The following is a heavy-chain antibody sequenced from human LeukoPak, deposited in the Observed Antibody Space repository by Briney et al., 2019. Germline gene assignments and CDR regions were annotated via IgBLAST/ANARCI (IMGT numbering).Heavy chain of an antibody. Sequence: GASVKVSCKASGYTFTSYGISWVRQAPGQGLEWMGWISAYNGNTNYAQKLQGRVTMTTDTSTSTAYMELRSLRSDDTAMYYCARLVGYCSGGSCYPGYYYGMDVWGQGTTVTVSS. CDR1: GYTFTSYG. D-gene: IGHD2-15*01. CDR3: ARLVGYCSGGSCYPGYYYGMDV. CDR2: ISAYNGNT. V-gene: IGHV1-18*01. J-gene: IGHJ6*02.